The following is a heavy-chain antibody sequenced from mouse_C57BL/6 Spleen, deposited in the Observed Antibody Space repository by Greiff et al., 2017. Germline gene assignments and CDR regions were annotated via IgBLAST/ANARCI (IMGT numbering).Heavy chain of an antibody. CDR3: ARGGYYDYDVDAMDY. CDR1: GFTFSSYG. D-gene: IGHD2-4*01. V-gene: IGHV5-6*01. J-gene: IGHJ4*01. CDR2: IGSGGSYT. Sequence: EVKLVESGGDLVKPGGSLKLSCAASGFTFSSYGMSWVRQTPDKRLEWVATIGSGGSYTYYPDSVKGRFTISRDNAKNTLYLQMSSLKSEDTAMYYCARGGYYDYDVDAMDYWGQGTSVTVSS.